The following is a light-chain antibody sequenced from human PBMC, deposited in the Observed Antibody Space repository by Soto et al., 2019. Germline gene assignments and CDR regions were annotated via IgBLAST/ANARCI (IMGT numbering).Light chain of an antibody. J-gene: IGKJ5*01. CDR3: QQRSNWPFIT. V-gene: IGKV3-15*01. Sequence: EILMTQSPATLSGSPGERATLSCRASQSVSSNLAWYQQKPGQAPRLLIYGASTMATGIPARFSGSGSGTDFTLTISSLETEDFAVYYCQQRSNWPFITFGQGTRLEIK. CDR2: GAS. CDR1: QSVSSN.